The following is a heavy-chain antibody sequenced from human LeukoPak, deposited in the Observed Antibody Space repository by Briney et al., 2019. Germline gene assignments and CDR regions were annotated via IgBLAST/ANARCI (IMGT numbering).Heavy chain of an antibody. V-gene: IGHV3-30*02. J-gene: IGHJ6*02. D-gene: IGHD1-26*01. Sequence: GGSLRLSCAASGFTFSSYGMHWVRQAPGKGLEWVAVIWYDGSNKYYADSVKGRFTISRDNSKNTLYLQMNSLRAEDTAVYYCAKDMISYARINYYYGMDVWGQGTTVTVSS. CDR3: AKDMISYARINYYYGMDV. CDR1: GFTFSSYG. CDR2: IWYDGSNK.